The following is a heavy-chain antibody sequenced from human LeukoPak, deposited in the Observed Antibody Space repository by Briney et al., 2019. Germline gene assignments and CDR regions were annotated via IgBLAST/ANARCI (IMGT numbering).Heavy chain of an antibody. Sequence: GGSLRLSCAASGFTVSSNSMSWVRQAPGKGLDWVSVIYSGGSIYYADSVTGRFTISRDNSKNTLYLQMNSLRAEDTAVYYCAKLEGVAVAGRGLYYFDYWGQGTLVTVSS. CDR2: IYSGGSI. CDR1: GFTVSSNS. J-gene: IGHJ4*02. D-gene: IGHD6-19*01. V-gene: IGHV3-53*01. CDR3: AKLEGVAVAGRGLYYFDY.